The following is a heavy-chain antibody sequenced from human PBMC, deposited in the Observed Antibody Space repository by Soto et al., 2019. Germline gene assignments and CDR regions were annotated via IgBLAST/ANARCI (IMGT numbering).Heavy chain of an antibody. V-gene: IGHV2-26*01. CDR3: ARTSSGGSFDY. CDR2: IFSNDEK. Sequence: SGPTLVNPTETLTLTCTVSGFSLSNARMGVSWIRQPPGKALEWLAHIFSNDEKSYSTSLKSRLTISKDTSKSQVVLTMTNMDPVHTATYYCARTSSGGSFDYWGQGTLVTVSS. J-gene: IGHJ4*02. D-gene: IGHD2-15*01. CDR1: GFSLSNARMG.